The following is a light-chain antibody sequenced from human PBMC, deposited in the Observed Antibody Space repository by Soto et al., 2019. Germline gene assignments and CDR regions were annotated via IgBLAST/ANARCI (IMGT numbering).Light chain of an antibody. V-gene: IGKV3-20*01. CDR1: QSVSSSY. CDR2: GAS. J-gene: IGKJ1*01. CDR3: QQYGSSPPWT. Sequence: EIVLTQSPGTLSLSPGERATLSCRDSQSVSSSYLAWYQQKPGQAPRLLIYGASSRATGIPDRFSGSGSGTDFTLTISRLEPEDFAVYYCQQYGSSPPWTFGQGTKVDSK.